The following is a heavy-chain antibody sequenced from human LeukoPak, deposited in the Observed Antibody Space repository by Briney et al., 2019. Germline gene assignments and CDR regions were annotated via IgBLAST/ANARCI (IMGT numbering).Heavy chain of an antibody. Sequence: ASVKVSCKVSGYTLTELSMHWVRQAPRKGLERVGGFDPEEREEIYAQKFQGRVTMTEDTSTHTAYMELTGLRSDDTAVYYRATIELRNFDWLVFDYWGQGTLLSVSS. CDR3: ATIELRNFDWLVFDY. D-gene: IGHD3-9*01. CDR2: FDPEEREE. J-gene: IGHJ4*02. V-gene: IGHV1-24*01. CDR1: GYTLTELS.